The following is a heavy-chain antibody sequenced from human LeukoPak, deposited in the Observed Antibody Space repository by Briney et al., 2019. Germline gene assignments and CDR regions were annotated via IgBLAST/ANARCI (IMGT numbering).Heavy chain of an antibody. CDR2: INSDGSRT. J-gene: IGHJ4*02. D-gene: IGHD3-3*01. CDR3: AREYDFWSGYPSYFDY. CDR1: GFIFSSYQ. Sequence: PGGSLRLSCAASGFIFSSYQMHGVRQAPGKGLVWVSRINSDGSRTNYADSVKGRFTISRDNAKNTLYLQMHSLRADDTAVYYCAREYDFWSGYPSYFDYWGQGTLVTVSS. V-gene: IGHV3-74*01.